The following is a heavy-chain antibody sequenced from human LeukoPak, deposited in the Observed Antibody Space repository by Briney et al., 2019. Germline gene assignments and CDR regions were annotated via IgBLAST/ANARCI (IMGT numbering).Heavy chain of an antibody. CDR1: VFTVSSKY. V-gene: IGHV3-53*01. Sequence: GGSLRLSCAASVFTVSSKYMSWIRQAAGTELEGVSLIYSGGSTSYADSVKGRFTFSRDNYKNTLYLQMNSLRAEDTAGYYCAKDPSDLGGSGSNNYFDCWGQGTLVTVSS. D-gene: IGHD3-10*01. CDR3: AKDPSDLGGSGSNNYFDC. J-gene: IGHJ4*02. CDR2: IYSGGST.